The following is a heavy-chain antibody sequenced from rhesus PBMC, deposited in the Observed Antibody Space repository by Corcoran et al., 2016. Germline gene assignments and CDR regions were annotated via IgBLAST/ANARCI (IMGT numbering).Heavy chain of an antibody. CDR1: GFTFDDSA. D-gene: IGHD3-3*01. V-gene: IGHV3-201*01. Sequence: EVQLVESGGGVVQPGGSLRLSCAASGFTFDDSAMHWVRHAQGKGLEWVSGISWSGGSTYYADSVKGRFTISRDNAKNALYLQMGSLRAEDTALYYCAKERDLDWLLSNHGGGSLDVWGRGVLVTVSS. CDR2: ISWSGGST. J-gene: IGHJ5-2*02. CDR3: AKERDLDWLLSNHGGGSLDV.